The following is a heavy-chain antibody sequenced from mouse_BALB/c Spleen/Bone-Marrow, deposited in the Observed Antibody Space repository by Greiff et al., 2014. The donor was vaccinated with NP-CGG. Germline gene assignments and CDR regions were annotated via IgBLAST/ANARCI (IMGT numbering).Heavy chain of an antibody. Sequence: LVESGAELVRPGTSVKVSCKGSGYAFTNYLIEWVKQRPGQGLEWIGVINSGSGGTKYNEKFKGKATLTADKSSSTAYMQLSSLTSDDSAVYFCARAITDAMDYWGQGTSVTVFS. J-gene: IGHJ4*01. CDR1: GYAFTNYL. V-gene: IGHV1-54*03. D-gene: IGHD2-4*01. CDR3: ARAITDAMDY. CDR2: INSGSGGT.